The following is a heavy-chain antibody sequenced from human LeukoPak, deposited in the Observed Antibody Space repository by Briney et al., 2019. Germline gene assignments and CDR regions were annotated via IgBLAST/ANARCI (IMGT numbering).Heavy chain of an antibody. D-gene: IGHD3-10*01. Sequence: PSETLSLTCTVSGGSISSYYWSWIRQPPGKGLEWIGYIYYSGSTNYNPSLKSRVTISVDTSKNQFSLKLGSVTAADTAVYYCARSGSSMSYAFDIWGQGTMVTVSS. CDR3: ARSGSSMSYAFDI. CDR1: GGSISSYY. J-gene: IGHJ3*02. V-gene: IGHV4-59*01. CDR2: IYYSGST.